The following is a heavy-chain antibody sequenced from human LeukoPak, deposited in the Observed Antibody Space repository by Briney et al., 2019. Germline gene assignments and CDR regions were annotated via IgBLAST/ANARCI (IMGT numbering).Heavy chain of an antibody. CDR1: GGSFSGYY. D-gene: IGHD3-16*01. CDR3: ARSSKVTTFGWFDP. Sequence: TSETLSLTCAVYGGSFSGYYWSWIRQPPGKGLEWIGEINHSGSTNYNPSLKSRVTISVDTSKNQFSLKLSSVTAADTAVYYCARSSKVTTFGWFDPWGQGTLVTVSS. J-gene: IGHJ5*02. V-gene: IGHV4-34*01. CDR2: INHSGST.